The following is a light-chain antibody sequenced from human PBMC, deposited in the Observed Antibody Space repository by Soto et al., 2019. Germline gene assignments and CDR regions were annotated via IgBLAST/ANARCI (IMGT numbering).Light chain of an antibody. CDR1: QSVSSSF. CDR2: GAS. Sequence: EIVLTQSPGTLSLSPGERATLSCRASQSVSSSFLAWYQQKPGQAPRLLIYGASSRATDIPDRFSGSGSGTDFTLTISRLEPDDVAVYYCQQYGSSPLTFGGGTKVEIK. V-gene: IGKV3-20*01. J-gene: IGKJ4*01. CDR3: QQYGSSPLT.